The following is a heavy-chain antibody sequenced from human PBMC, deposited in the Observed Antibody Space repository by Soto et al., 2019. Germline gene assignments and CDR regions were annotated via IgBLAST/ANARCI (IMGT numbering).Heavy chain of an antibody. CDR2: VFHSWTA. CDR1: GGSVSGYY. CDR3: ARSGRTYATGWFDY. J-gene: IGHJ4*02. V-gene: IGHV4-59*02. Sequence: SETLSLTCRVSGGSVSGYYWSWIRQPPGKGLEWIGFVFHSWTANYNPSLKNRVSISVDASKTQFSLRVSSVTAADTAVYFCARSGRTYATGWFDYWGQGTPVTVSS. D-gene: IGHD1-26*01.